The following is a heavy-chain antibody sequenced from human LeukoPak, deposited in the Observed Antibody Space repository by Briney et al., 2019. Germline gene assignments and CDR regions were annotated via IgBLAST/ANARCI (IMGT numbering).Heavy chain of an antibody. CDR2: IKQDGSEK. CDR3: ARVGWFGEYPDAFDI. D-gene: IGHD3-10*01. V-gene: IGHV3-7*01. J-gene: IGHJ3*02. Sequence: GGSLRLSCAASGFTFSSYLMSWVRQAPGKGLEWVANIKQDGSEKYYVDSVKGRFTISRDNAKNSLYLQMNSLRAEDTAVYYCARVGWFGEYPDAFDIWGQGTMVTVSS. CDR1: GFTFSSYL.